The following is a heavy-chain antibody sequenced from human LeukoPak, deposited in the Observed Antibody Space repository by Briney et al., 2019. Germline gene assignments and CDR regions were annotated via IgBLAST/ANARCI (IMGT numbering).Heavy chain of an antibody. Sequence: PSETLSLTCAVYGGSFSGYYWSWIRQPPGKGLEYIGSIYHSGSTYYNPSLKSRVTISVDTSKNQFSLKLSSVTAADTAVYYCARQALLQGSATYFDYWGQGTLVTVSS. CDR1: GGSFSGYY. J-gene: IGHJ4*02. D-gene: IGHD2-15*01. CDR3: ARQALLQGSATYFDY. CDR2: IYHSGST. V-gene: IGHV4-34*01.